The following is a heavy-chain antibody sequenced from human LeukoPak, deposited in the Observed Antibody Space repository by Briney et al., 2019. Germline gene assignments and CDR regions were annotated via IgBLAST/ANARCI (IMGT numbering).Heavy chain of an antibody. Sequence: PGGSLRLSCAASGFTVSSNYMSWVRQAPGKGLEWVSSISSSSNYIYYAGSLKVRFTISRDNAANSLFLQMNSLRAEDTALYYCARAVAGPAGEYYFDYWGQGTLVTVSS. CDR3: ARAVAGPAGEYYFDY. D-gene: IGHD6-19*01. V-gene: IGHV3-21*01. CDR2: ISSSSNYI. CDR1: GFTVSSNY. J-gene: IGHJ4*02.